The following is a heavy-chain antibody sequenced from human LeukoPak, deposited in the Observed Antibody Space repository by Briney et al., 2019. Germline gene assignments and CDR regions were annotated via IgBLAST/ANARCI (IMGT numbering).Heavy chain of an antibody. V-gene: IGHV4-39*01. CDR3: ARSGWPMGGFDP. CDR2: IFYAGST. CDR1: GDSISSETYH. J-gene: IGHJ5*02. D-gene: IGHD3-10*01. Sequence: SETLSLTCTVSGDSISSETYHWGWIRQPPGKGLQWIGSIFYAGSTYYNPSLRSRVSISVDTSKDQFSLKLFPVTAADTAVYYCARSGWPMGGFDPWGQGILVTVSS.